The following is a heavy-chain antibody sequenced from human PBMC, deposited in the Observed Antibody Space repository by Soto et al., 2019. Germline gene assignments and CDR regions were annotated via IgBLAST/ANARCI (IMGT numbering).Heavy chain of an antibody. CDR1: SGFTFSSPW. D-gene: IGHD6-19*01. CDR2: ISRDGTST. V-gene: IGHV3-74*01. CDR3: ARGPSGSGFYVGDY. Sequence: VQMVESGGGLVQPGGSLRLSCVASSGFTFSSPWMHWVRQAPGKGLGWVSRISRDGTSTNYADSVKGRFTISRDNAKNTLYLQMNSLRAEDTAIYYCARGPSGSGFYVGDYWGQGTQVTVSS. J-gene: IGHJ4*02.